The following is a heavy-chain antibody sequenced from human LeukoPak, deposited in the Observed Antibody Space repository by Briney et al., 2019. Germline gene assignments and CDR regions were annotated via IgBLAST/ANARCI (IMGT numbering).Heavy chain of an antibody. D-gene: IGHD6-13*01. V-gene: IGHV1-2*02. J-gene: IGHJ3*02. CDR2: INPNSGGT. CDR1: GYTFTGYY. CDR3: ARARHWAAAGTPFAFDI. Sequence: GASVKVSCKACGYTFTGYYIHWVRQAPGQGLEWMGCINPNSGGTNYAQKFQGRVTMTRDTSISTAYMQLSRLRSDDTAVYYCARARHWAAAGTPFAFDIWGQGTMVTVSS.